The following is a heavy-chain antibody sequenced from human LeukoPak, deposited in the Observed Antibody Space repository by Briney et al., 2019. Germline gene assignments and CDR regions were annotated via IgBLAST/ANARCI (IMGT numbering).Heavy chain of an antibody. CDR3: ARRQSSGFLDC. V-gene: IGHV4-59*01. J-gene: IGHJ4*02. D-gene: IGHD6-19*01. CDR1: GGSISSYY. Sequence: PSETLSLTCTVSGGSISSYYWSWIRQPPGKGLEWIGYIYYSGSTNYNPSLKSRVTISVDTSKNQFSLKLSSVTAADTAVYYCARRQSSGFLDCWGQGTLVTVSS. CDR2: IYYSGST.